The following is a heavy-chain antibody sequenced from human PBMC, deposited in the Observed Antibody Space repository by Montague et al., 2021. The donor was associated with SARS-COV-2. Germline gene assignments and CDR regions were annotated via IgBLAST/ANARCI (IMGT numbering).Heavy chain of an antibody. CDR1: GFTFSSYW. V-gene: IGHV3-7*05. Sequence: SLRLSCAASGFTFSSYWMSWVRQAPGKGLEWVANIKQDGSEKYYLDSAKGRFTISRDNAKNSLYLQMNSLRAEDTAVYYCARVATVRYYDILTGYYYYYYMDVWGKGTTVTVSS. J-gene: IGHJ6*03. D-gene: IGHD3-9*01. CDR2: IKQDGSEK. CDR3: ARVATVRYYDILTGYYYYYYMDV.